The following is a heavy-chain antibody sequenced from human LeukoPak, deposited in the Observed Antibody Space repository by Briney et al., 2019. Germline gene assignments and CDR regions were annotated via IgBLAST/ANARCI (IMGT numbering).Heavy chain of an antibody. D-gene: IGHD3-22*01. Sequence: GGSLRLSCAASGFTFSSYAMSWVRQAPGKGLEWVSAISGSGGSTYYADSVKGRFTISRDNSKDTLYLQMNSRRAEYTAVYYCAARITMIVIDWGQGTLVTVSS. J-gene: IGHJ4*02. CDR1: GFTFSSYA. CDR2: ISGSGGST. V-gene: IGHV3-23*01. CDR3: AARITMIVID.